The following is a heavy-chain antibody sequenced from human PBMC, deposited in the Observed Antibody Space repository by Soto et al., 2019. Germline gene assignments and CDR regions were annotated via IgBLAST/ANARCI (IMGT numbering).Heavy chain of an antibody. CDR2: IYYSGTT. V-gene: IGHV4-39*01. CDR3: AKTGPYDILTYWYFDL. J-gene: IGHJ2*01. D-gene: IGHD3-9*01. Sequence: SETLSLTCIVSGDSISSSSYYWVWIRQPPGKGLEWIGSIYYSGTTYYNPSLESRVTISIDTSKNQFSLKVSSLTAADTAVYFCAKTGPYDILTYWYFDLWGRGTLVTVSS. CDR1: GDSISSSSYY.